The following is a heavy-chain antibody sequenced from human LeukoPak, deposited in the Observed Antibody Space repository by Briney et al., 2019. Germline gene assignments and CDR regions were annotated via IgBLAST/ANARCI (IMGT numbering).Heavy chain of an antibody. Sequence: PGGSLRLSCAASGFTFSSYAMSWVGQAPGKGLEWVSAMSGVGGSTYYADSVKGRFTISRDNSKNTLYLQMNSLRAEDAAVYHCAKAYTTLVTGGFDYWGQGTLVTVSS. CDR3: AKAYTTLVTGGFDY. CDR1: GFTFSSYA. CDR2: MSGVGGST. J-gene: IGHJ4*02. D-gene: IGHD5-18*01. V-gene: IGHV3-23*01.